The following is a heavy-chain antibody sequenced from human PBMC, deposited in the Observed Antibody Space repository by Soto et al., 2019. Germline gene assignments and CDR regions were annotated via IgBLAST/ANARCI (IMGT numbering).Heavy chain of an antibody. CDR3: AIRVVDSSSSTYYYYFGMDV. V-gene: IGHV5-10-1*01. CDR2: IDPSDSYT. D-gene: IGHD6-6*01. J-gene: IGHJ6*02. Sequence: PGASLKISYKGSGYSFTSYWISWVRQMPGKGVEWMGRIDPSDSYTNYSPSFQGHVTISADKSISTAYLQWSSLKASDTAMYYFAIRVVDSSSSTYYYYFGMDVWGQGTTVTVSS. CDR1: GYSFTSYW.